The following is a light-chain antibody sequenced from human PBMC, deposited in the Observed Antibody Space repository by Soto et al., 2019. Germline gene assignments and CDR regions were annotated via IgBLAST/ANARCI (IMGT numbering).Light chain of an antibody. J-gene: IGLJ1*01. V-gene: IGLV2-8*01. CDR2: EVS. Sequence: QSALTQPPSASGSPGLSVTISCTGTSSDVGGYNYVSWYQQHPGKAPKLMIYEVSKRPSGVPDRFSGSKSGNTASLTVSGLQDEDEADYYCSSYAGSNNYVFGTGTKLTVL. CDR1: SSDVGGYNY. CDR3: SSYAGSNNYV.